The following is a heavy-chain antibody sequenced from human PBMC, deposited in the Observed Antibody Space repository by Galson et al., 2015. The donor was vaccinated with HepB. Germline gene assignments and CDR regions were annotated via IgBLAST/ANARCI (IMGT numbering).Heavy chain of an antibody. J-gene: IGHJ4*02. Sequence: SLRLSCAASGFTFSNSAMTWVRQAPGKGLEWVSSISDTGGDTYYVDSVKGRFTIARDNSQNTLYLQMNSLGAEDTAIYYCAAKQGGYWGQGTLVTVSS. D-gene: IGHD3-16*01. CDR3: AAKQGGY. CDR1: GFTFSNSA. V-gene: IGHV3-23*01. CDR2: ISDTGGDT.